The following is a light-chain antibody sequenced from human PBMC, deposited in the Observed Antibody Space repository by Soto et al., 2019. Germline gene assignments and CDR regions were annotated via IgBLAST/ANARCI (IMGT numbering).Light chain of an antibody. CDR3: QQRSNWPWT. Sequence: EIVLTQSPATLSLSPVERATLSCMASQSVSSDLAWYQQKPGQAPRLLIYGASSRATGIPDRFSGSGSGTDFTLTISSLQREDFAVYYCQQRSNWPWTFGQGTKVDIK. J-gene: IGKJ1*01. CDR2: GAS. V-gene: IGKV3-11*01. CDR1: QSVSSD.